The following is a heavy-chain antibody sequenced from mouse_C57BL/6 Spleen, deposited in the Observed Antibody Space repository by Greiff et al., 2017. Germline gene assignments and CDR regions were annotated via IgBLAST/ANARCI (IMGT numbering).Heavy chain of an antibody. CDR3: ATRDYYGPATGFAY. J-gene: IGHJ3*01. Sequence: VKLMESGPGLVAPSQSLSITCTVSGFSLTSYGVDWVRQPPGKGLEWLGVIWGGGSTNYNSALMSRLSISKDNSKSQVYLKMNSLQTDDPAMYYCATRDYYGPATGFAYWGQGTLVTVSA. D-gene: IGHD1-1*01. CDR2: IWGGGST. CDR1: GFSLTSYG. V-gene: IGHV2-9*01.